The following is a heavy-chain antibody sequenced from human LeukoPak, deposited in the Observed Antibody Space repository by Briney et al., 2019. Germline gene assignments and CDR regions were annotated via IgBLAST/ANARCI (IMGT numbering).Heavy chain of an antibody. CDR1: GFTFSTSA. Sequence: GGSLRLSCAASGFTFSTSAVSWVRQAPGRGVEGVSAISGSGDGGLRGITYYEDSVKGRFTISRDNSKNTLYLQMNSLRAEDTAVYYCAKGLDIVVVVAATINYGMDVWGQGTTVTVSS. J-gene: IGHJ6*02. CDR3: AKGLDIVVVVAATINYGMDV. CDR2: ISGSGDGGLRGIT. D-gene: IGHD2-15*01. V-gene: IGHV3-23*01.